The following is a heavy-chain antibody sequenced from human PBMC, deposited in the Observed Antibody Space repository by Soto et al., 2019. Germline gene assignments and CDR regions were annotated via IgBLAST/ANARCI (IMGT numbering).Heavy chain of an antibody. CDR2: IMPVFRTP. Sequence: QVQLEQSGAEVKKPGSSVKVSCKASGGTFRTAAISWVRQAPGQGLEWMGGIMPVFRTPDYAQKFQGRVTITADESTNTAYMESSGLRSDDTAVYYCARDNDRPQLGGNYYYILDVWGQGTTITVSS. V-gene: IGHV1-69*12. CDR1: GGTFRTAA. J-gene: IGHJ6*02. D-gene: IGHD2-8*01. CDR3: ARDNDRPQLGGNYYYILDV.